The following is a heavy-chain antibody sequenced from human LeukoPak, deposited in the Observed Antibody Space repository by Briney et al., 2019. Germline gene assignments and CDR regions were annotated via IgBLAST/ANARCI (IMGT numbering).Heavy chain of an antibody. J-gene: IGHJ3*01. CDR2: IRSTIYGGTT. CDR3: TRDYPASFDV. Sequence: GGSLRLSCTVSGFNFGDFAMSWVRQAPGKGLEWLGFIRSTIYGGTTDYAASVKGRYTISRDDSKSIAYLQMNSLKTEDTAMYYCTRDYPASFDVWGQGTLVTVSS. CDR1: GFNFGDFA. V-gene: IGHV3-49*04.